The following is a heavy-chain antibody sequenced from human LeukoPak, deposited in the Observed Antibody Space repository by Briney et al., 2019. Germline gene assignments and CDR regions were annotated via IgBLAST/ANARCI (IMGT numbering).Heavy chain of an antibody. D-gene: IGHD3-22*01. J-gene: IGHJ4*02. V-gene: IGHV3-33*01. CDR2: IWYDGSNK. Sequence: GGSLRLSCAASGFTFSSYGMHWVRQAPGKGLEWVAVIWYDGSNKYYADSVKGRFTISRDNSKNTLYLQMNSLRAEDTAVYYCASDVLDYYDSSGSRGPRDYWGQGTLVTVSS. CDR1: GFTFSSYG. CDR3: ASDVLDYYDSSGSRGPRDY.